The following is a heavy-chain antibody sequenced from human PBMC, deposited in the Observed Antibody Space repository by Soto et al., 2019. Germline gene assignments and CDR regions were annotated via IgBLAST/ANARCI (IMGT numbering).Heavy chain of an antibody. V-gene: IGHV3-30*18. CDR1: GFTFSSYG. J-gene: IGHJ4*02. Sequence: QVQLMESGGGVVQPGRSPRLSCAASGFTFSSYGMHWVRQAPGKGLEWVAGIASDGSNEYYRDSMKGRFTISRDNSKNTLYLQMKSLRDEDTAVYYWAKDVSGGLLWFGELDDWGQGALVTVSS. CDR2: IASDGSNE. CDR3: AKDVSGGLLWFGELDD. D-gene: IGHD3-10*01.